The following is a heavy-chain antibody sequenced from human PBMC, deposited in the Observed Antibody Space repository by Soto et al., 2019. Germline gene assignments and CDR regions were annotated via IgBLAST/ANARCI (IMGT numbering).Heavy chain of an antibody. CDR3: SRGILV. J-gene: IGHJ4*02. D-gene: IGHD2-15*01. CDR1: GGSMNSGGYC. Sequence: QVQLQESGPGLVKPSQTLSLTCTVSGGSMNSGGYCWSWIRQHPGEGLEWIGCISYGGPTSYNPSLKSRLIISVDTSKNQFSLKLTSVTAADTAVYYCSRGILVWGQGTLITVSS. CDR2: ISYGGPT. V-gene: IGHV4-31*03.